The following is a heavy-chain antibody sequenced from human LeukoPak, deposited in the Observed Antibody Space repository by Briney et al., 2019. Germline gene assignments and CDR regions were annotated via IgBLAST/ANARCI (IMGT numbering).Heavy chain of an antibody. CDR1: GYTFTSYA. Sequence: ASVKVSCKASGYTFTSYAMHWVRQAPGQGLEWMGWINPNSGGTNYAQKFQGRVTMTRDTSISTAYMELSRLRSDDTAVYYCQVGDYVWGSYRSDNDYWGQGTLVTVSS. J-gene: IGHJ4*02. D-gene: IGHD3-16*02. CDR2: INPNSGGT. V-gene: IGHV1-2*02. CDR3: QVGDYVWGSYRSDNDY.